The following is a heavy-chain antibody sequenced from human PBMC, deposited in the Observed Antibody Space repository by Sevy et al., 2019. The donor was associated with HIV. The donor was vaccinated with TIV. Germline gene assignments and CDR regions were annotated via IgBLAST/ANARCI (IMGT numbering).Heavy chain of an antibody. D-gene: IGHD6-6*01. CDR2: IKQDGSEK. J-gene: IGHJ4*02. Sequence: GGSLRLSCAASGFTFSSYWMSWVRQAPGKGLEWVAIIKQDGSEKYYVDSVKGRFTISRDNAKNSLYLQMNSLRAEDTAVYYCARVAGPLVPAYFDYWGQGTLVTVSS. CDR1: GFTFSSYW. V-gene: IGHV3-7*01. CDR3: ARVAGPLVPAYFDY.